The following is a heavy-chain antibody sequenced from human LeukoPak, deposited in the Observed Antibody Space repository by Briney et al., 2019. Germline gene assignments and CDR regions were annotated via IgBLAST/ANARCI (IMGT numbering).Heavy chain of an antibody. V-gene: IGHV4-4*02. CDR2: IYHSGAT. CDR3: ARNGGNSDYDY. D-gene: IGHD4-23*01. J-gene: IGHJ4*02. CDR1: GGSISSSSSIC. Sequence: SETLSLTCAVSGGSISSSSSICWTWVRQPPGKGLEWIGEIYHSGATNYNPSLKSRVTMLLDKSKNQFSLKLNSVTAADTAVYYCARNGGNSDYDYWGQGALVTVSA.